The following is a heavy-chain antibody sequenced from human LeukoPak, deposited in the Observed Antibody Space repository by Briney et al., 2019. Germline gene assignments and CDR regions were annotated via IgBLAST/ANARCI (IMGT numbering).Heavy chain of an antibody. CDR1: GYTLTELS. V-gene: IGHV1-24*01. Sequence: ASVKVSCKVSGYTLTELSMHWVRQAPGKGLEWMGGFDPEDGETIYAQKFQGRVTMTEDTSTDTAYMELSSLRSEDTAVYYCATGVSWVRAVQDHFDYWGQGTLVTASS. CDR2: FDPEDGET. J-gene: IGHJ4*02. D-gene: IGHD3-16*01. CDR3: ATGVSWVRAVQDHFDY.